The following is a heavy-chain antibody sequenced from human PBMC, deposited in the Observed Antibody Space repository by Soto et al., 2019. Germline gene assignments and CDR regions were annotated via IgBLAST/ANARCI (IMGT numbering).Heavy chain of an antibody. J-gene: IGHJ4*02. CDR3: ARVGGTGGYTYGLDY. CDR2: IIPVFGTG. Sequence: QVQLVQSGAEVKKPGSSVKVSCKASGGTFSSYAISWVRXAPGQGLEWMGGIIPVFGTGIYAQKFQGRVTITADKSTNTAYMELSSLRSEDTAVYFCARVGGTGGYTYGLDYWGQGTLVTVSS. V-gene: IGHV1-69*06. CDR1: GGTFSSYA. D-gene: IGHD5-18*01.